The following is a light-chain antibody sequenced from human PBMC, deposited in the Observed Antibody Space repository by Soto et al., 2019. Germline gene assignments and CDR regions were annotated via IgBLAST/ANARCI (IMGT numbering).Light chain of an antibody. CDR1: SSDVGSYNL. Sequence: QSVLTQPASVSGSPGQSITISCTGTSSDVGSYNLVSWYRQHPGKAPKLMIYESSKRPSGLSNRFSGSNSGNTASLTISGLQAEDEDDYYCGSYVGSSTFVFGGGTKLTVL. CDR3: GSYVGSSTFV. V-gene: IGLV2-23*01. CDR2: ESS. J-gene: IGLJ3*02.